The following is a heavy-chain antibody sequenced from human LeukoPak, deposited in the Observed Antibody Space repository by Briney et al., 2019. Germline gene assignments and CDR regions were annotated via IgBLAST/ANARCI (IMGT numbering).Heavy chain of an antibody. CDR1: GGTFSSYA. V-gene: IGHV1-2*06. Sequence: ASVKVSCKASGGTFSSYAISWVRQAPGQGLEWMGRINPNSGGTNYAQKFQGRVTMTRDTSISTAYMELSRLRSDDTAVYYCARDWGGAIDYWGQGTLVTVSS. D-gene: IGHD3-16*01. CDR2: INPNSGGT. J-gene: IGHJ4*02. CDR3: ARDWGGAIDY.